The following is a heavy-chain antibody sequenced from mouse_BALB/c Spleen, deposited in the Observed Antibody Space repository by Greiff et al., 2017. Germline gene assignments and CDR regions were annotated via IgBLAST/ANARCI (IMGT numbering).Heavy chain of an antibody. CDR2: ISSGSSTI. CDR3: ARSDLFLAMDY. J-gene: IGHJ4*01. Sequence: EVKLVESGGGLVQPGGSRKLSCAASGFTFSSFGMHWVRQAPEKGLEWVAYISSGSSTIYYADTVKGRFTISRDNPKNTLFLQMTSLRSEDTAVYYCARSDLFLAMDYWGQGTSVTVSS. V-gene: IGHV5-17*02. CDR1: GFTFSSFG.